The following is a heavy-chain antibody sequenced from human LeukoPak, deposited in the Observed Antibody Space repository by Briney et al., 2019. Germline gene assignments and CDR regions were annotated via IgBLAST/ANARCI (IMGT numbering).Heavy chain of an antibody. CDR3: ARVDMATIFDY. CDR1: GGSISSANMY. D-gene: IGHD5-24*01. V-gene: IGHV4-30-4*01. J-gene: IGHJ4*02. Sequence: TLSLTCNVSGGSISSANMYWSWIRQPPGEGLEWIGYISYSGSTYYNASLKSRVTISFDTSNNRFSLKLTSTTAADPAIYFCARVDMATIFDYWGQGALVTVSS. CDR2: ISYSGST.